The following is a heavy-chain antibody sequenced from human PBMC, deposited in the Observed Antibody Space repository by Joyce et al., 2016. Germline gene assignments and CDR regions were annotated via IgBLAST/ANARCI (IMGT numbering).Heavy chain of an antibody. CDR2: ISGDRRFI. CDR1: GFMFSTSS. V-gene: IGHV3-21*02. CDR3: ARGGLVYDYSMDV. J-gene: IGHJ6*02. Sequence: EVQLVESGGDLVKPGGSLKISCAASGFMFSTSSMSWFRQAPGKGLEWVSAISGDRRFIFHADSVRGRFTVSTDNAENSLYLQMKSLRVEDTAVYFCARGGLVYDYSMDVWGQGTTVIVSS. D-gene: IGHD2-21*01.